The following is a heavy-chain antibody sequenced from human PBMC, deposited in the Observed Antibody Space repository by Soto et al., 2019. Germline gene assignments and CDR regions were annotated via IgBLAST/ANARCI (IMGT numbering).Heavy chain of an antibody. D-gene: IGHD3-10*01. CDR2: IYSGGST. CDR1: GFTVSSNY. Sequence: GGSLRLSCAASGFTVSSNYMSWVRQAPGKGLEWVSAIYSGGSTYYADSVKGRFTISRDNSKNTLYLQMNSLRAEDTAVYYCARSHYGSGSYSYYGMDVWGQGTTVTVSS. J-gene: IGHJ6*02. CDR3: ARSHYGSGSYSYYGMDV. V-gene: IGHV3-66*01.